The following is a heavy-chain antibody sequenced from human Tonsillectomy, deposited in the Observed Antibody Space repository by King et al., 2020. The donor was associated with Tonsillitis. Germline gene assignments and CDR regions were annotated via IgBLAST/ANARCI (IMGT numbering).Heavy chain of an antibody. CDR1: GFTFDDYA. Sequence: VQLVESGGGVVQPGGSLRLSCAASGFTFDDYAMHWVRQAPGKGLECVSLISGDGGSTYYADSVKGRFTFSRDNSKNSLYLQMNSLRTEDTALYYCAQSRSYYDFWSGSQDYYYMDVWGKGTTVTVSS. CDR3: AQSRSYYDFWSGSQDYYYMDV. J-gene: IGHJ6*03. V-gene: IGHV3-43*02. CDR2: ISGDGGST. D-gene: IGHD3-3*01.